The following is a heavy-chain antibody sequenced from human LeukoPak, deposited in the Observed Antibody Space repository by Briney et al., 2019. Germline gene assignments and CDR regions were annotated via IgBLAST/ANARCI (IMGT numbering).Heavy chain of an antibody. CDR2: INSEGTST. Sequence: GGSLRLSCAASQFTFSTSWMHWVRQAPGKGLVWVSRINSEGTSTSYADSVKGRFTISRDGAKNTLYLQMNSLRAEDTAVYYCARLRDGYNDYWGQGTLVTVSS. CDR3: ARLRDGYNDY. CDR1: QFTFSTSW. J-gene: IGHJ4*02. D-gene: IGHD5-24*01. V-gene: IGHV3-74*01.